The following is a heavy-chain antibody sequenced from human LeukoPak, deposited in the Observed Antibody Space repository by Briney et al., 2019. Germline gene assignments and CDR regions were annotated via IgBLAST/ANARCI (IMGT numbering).Heavy chain of an antibody. V-gene: IGHV5-51*01. J-gene: IGHJ3*02. CDR1: GYSFTTYW. CDR3: ARGMTYYGSGSYYNSHDASDM. CDR2: IYPGDSYT. Sequence: RLGESLKISCKASGYSFTTYWIGWVRQLPGKGLEWMGIIYPGDSYTRYSPSFQGQITISADKSITTAYLQWSSLKASDTAMYYCARGMTYYGSGSYYNSHDASDMWGQGTMVTVSS. D-gene: IGHD3-10*01.